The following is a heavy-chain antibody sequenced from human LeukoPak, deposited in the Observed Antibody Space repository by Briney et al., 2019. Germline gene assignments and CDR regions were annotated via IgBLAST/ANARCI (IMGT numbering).Heavy chain of an antibody. V-gene: IGHV4-4*07. J-gene: IGHJ3*02. CDR3: AREPRNYYGSGSYYTGDAFDI. CDR1: GGSISSYY. D-gene: IGHD3-10*01. Sequence: SETLSLTCTVSGGSISSYYWSWIRQPAGKGLEWIGRIYTSGSTNYNSSLKSRVTMSVDTSKNQFSLKLSSVTAADTAVYYCAREPRNYYGSGSYYTGDAFDIWGQGTMVTVSS. CDR2: IYTSGST.